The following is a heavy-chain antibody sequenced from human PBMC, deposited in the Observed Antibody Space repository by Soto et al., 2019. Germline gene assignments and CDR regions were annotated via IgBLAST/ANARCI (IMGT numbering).Heavy chain of an antibody. CDR2: MHYSGSS. V-gene: IGHV4-39*01. CDR1: GGSISSSNY. CDR3: ARAGAVTPTRWYFDL. Sequence: QLQLQESGPGLVKPSETLSLTCIVSGGSISSSNYWGWIRQSPGKGLEWIGSMHYSGSSNYNPSLKSRVTISVDTSTNPSSLKLSSVTAADTAVYYCARAGAVTPTRWYFDLWGRGTLVTVSS. D-gene: IGHD4-4*01. J-gene: IGHJ2*01.